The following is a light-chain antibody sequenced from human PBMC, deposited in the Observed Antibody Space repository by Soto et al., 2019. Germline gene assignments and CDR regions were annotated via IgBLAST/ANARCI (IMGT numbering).Light chain of an antibody. Sequence: EIVMTQSPATLSVSPGERATLSCRASQSVSSNLAWYQQKPGQAPSLLIYGASTRATGIPGRFSGSGSGTEFTLTISSLQSEDVAVYYCQQYNNWPLTFGGGTKVEIK. V-gene: IGKV3-15*01. CDR2: GAS. CDR1: QSVSSN. CDR3: QQYNNWPLT. J-gene: IGKJ4*01.